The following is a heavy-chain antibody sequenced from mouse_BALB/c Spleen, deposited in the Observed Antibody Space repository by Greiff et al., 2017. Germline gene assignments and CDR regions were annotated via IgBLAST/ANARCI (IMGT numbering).Heavy chain of an antibody. J-gene: IGHJ2*01. D-gene: IGHD2-4*01. CDR1: GYSFTSYW. CDR2: IDPSDSET. CDR3: ARYDYLYYFDY. Sequence: VQLQQSGPQLVRPGASVKISCKASGYSFTSYWMHWVKQRPGQGLEWIGMIDPSDSETRLNQKFKDKATLTVDKSSSTAYMQLSSPTSEDSAVYNCARYDYLYYFDYWGQGTTRTVSS. V-gene: IGHV1S126*01.